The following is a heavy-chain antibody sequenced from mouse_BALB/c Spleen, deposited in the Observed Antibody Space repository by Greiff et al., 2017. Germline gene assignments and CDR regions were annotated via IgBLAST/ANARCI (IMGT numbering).Heavy chain of an antibody. Sequence: VQLQQSGAELVRPGPSVKISCKASGYTFTNYWLGWVKQRPGHGLEWIGDIYPGGGYTNYNEKFKGKATLTADTSSSTAYMQLSSLTSEDSAVYFCARYGNGYAMDYWGQGTSVTVSS. D-gene: IGHD2-1*01. CDR1: GYTFTNYW. CDR2: IYPGGGYT. V-gene: IGHV1-63*02. J-gene: IGHJ4*01. CDR3: ARYGNGYAMDY.